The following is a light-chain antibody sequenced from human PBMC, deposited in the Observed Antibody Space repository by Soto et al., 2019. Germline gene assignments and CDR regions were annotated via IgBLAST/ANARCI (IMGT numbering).Light chain of an antibody. CDR3: QQANTFPT. Sequence: DIQMTQSPSSVSASVGDRVTITCRASQDISNSLAWYQQKPGNPPKLLIYTASSLQNGVPSRFSGSGSGTDFTLTISSLQPEDFATYSCQQANTFPTFGGGTKVEIK. CDR2: TAS. V-gene: IGKV1-12*01. J-gene: IGKJ4*01. CDR1: QDISNS.